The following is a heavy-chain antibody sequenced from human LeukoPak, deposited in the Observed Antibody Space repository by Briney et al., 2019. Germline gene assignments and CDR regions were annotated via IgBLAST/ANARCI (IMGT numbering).Heavy chain of an antibody. D-gene: IGHD3/OR15-3a*01. CDR1: GGSISSYY. Sequence: PSETLSLTCTVSGGSISSYYWGWIRRPPGKGLEWIGYIYYSGSTNYNPSLKSRVTISVDTSKNQFSLRLTSVTAADTAVYYCARQTGSGLFILPGGQGTLVTVSS. J-gene: IGHJ4*02. CDR2: IYYSGST. CDR3: ARQTGSGLFILP. V-gene: IGHV4-59*08.